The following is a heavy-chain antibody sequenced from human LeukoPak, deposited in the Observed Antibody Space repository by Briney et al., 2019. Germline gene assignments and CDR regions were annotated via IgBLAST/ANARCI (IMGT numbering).Heavy chain of an antibody. CDR1: GDTLTELS. J-gene: IGHJ4*02. CDR2: FDPEDGET. CDR3: ATRRPAAILDYFDY. V-gene: IGHV1-24*01. D-gene: IGHD2-2*02. Sequence: ASVKVSCKVSGDTLTELSMHWVRQAPGKGLEWMGGFDPEDGETIYAQKFQGRVTMTEDTSTDTAYMELSSLRSEDTAVYYCATRRPAAILDYFDYWGQGTLVTVSS.